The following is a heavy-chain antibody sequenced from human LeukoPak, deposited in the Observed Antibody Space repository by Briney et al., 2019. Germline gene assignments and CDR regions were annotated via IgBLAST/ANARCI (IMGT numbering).Heavy chain of an antibody. Sequence: GASVKVSCKASGYTFTGYYMHWVRQAPGQGLEWMGRINPNSGGTNYAQKFQGRVTMTRDTSISTAYMELSRLRSDDTAVYYCARLYNRRFITIFGVASPPIGMDVWGQGTTVTVSS. CDR3: ARLYNRRFITIFGVASPPIGMDV. D-gene: IGHD3-3*01. CDR1: GYTFTGYY. J-gene: IGHJ6*02. V-gene: IGHV1-2*06. CDR2: INPNSGGT.